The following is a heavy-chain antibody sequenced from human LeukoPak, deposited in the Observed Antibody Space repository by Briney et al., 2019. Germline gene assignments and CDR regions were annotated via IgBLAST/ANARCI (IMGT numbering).Heavy chain of an antibody. CDR3: ARDKFCSSTSCYADLDYYYYGMDV. CDR1: GYTFTSYG. CDR2: ISAYNGNT. Sequence: ASVKVSCKASGYTFTSYGISWVRQAPGQGLEWMGWISAYNGNTNYAQKLQGRVTMTTDTSTSTAYMELRSLRSDDTAVYYCARDKFCSSTSCYADLDYYYYGMDVWGKGTTVTVSS. J-gene: IGHJ6*04. D-gene: IGHD2-2*01. V-gene: IGHV1-18*01.